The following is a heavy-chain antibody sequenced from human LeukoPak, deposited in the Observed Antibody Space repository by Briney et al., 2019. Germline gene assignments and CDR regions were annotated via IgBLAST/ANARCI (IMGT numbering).Heavy chain of an antibody. CDR3: ARDRSYDSSGPDDY. CDR1: GFTFSHFW. CDR2: IKKTGIET. V-gene: IGHV3-7*01. Sequence: GGSLRLSCAGSGFTFSHFWMSWVRQAPGKGLEWVAYIKKTGIETYYLDSVKGRFTITRDNNRNSLFLQMYSLRAEDTAVYFCARDRSYDSSGPDDYWGQGTLVTVSS. D-gene: IGHD3-22*01. J-gene: IGHJ4*02.